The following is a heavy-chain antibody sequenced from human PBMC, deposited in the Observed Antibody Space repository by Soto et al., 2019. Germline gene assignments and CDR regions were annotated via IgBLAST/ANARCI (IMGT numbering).Heavy chain of an antibody. Sequence: EVQLLESGGGLVQPGGSLRLSCAASGFTLSSYAMSWVRQAPGKGLEWVSAISGSGGSTYYADSVKGRFTISRDNSKNTLYLQMNSLRAEDTAVYYCAKDPAYYYGSGSYGRFDYWGQGTLVTVSS. J-gene: IGHJ4*02. CDR3: AKDPAYYYGSGSYGRFDY. D-gene: IGHD3-10*01. CDR1: GFTLSSYA. V-gene: IGHV3-23*01. CDR2: ISGSGGST.